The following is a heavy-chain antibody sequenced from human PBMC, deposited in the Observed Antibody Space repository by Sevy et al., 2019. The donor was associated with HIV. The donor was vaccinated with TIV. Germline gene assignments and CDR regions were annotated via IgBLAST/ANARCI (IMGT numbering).Heavy chain of an antibody. J-gene: IGHJ5*02. D-gene: IGHD6-19*01. CDR1: GYSFTSYW. CDR3: ARQGKNSGQWLGWFDP. Sequence: GESLKISCKGSGYSFTSYWIGWVRQMPGKGLEWMGIIYPGDSDTRYSPSFQGQVTISADKSISTAYLQWSSLKASDTAMYYCARQGKNSGQWLGWFDPWGQGTLVTVSS. V-gene: IGHV5-51*01. CDR2: IYPGDSDT.